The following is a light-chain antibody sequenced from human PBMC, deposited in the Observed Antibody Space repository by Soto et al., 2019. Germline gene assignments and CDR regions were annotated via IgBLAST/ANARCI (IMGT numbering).Light chain of an antibody. CDR3: DNRDSNINWV. V-gene: IGLV4-60*02. CDR1: SGHSSYI. Sequence: QLVLTQSSSASASLGSSVTLTCTLSSGHSSYIIAWHQQQPGKAPRYLMKLEGRGRYNKGSGVPDRFSGSSFGADRHLTIPSPKFGDGAHYSCDNRDSNINWVFGGGTKLTVL. J-gene: IGLJ3*02. CDR2: LEGRGRY.